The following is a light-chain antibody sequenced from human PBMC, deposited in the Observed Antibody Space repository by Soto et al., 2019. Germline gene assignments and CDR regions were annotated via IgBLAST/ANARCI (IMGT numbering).Light chain of an antibody. CDR2: DTS. CDR1: TGAVTSNHH. Sequence: QAVMTQEPSLAVSPGGTVTLTCGSSTGAVTSNHHPYWFQQKAGQAPRTLIYDTSNKHSWTPARFSGSLLGDKAALTLSGAQPEDQAQYYYLLSYNAARVFGGGTKLTVL. CDR3: LLSYNAARV. V-gene: IGLV7-46*01. J-gene: IGLJ2*01.